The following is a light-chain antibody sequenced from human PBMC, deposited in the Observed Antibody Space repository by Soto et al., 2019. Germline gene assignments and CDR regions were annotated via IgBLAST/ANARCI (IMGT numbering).Light chain of an antibody. Sequence: EIVLTQSPATLSLSPGERATLSCRASQSIGSNLAWYQQKRGQAPRLLISTASNRATDIPARFSGSGSGTDFTLTRNSLEPEDFAVYYCQQRNSWPRTFGQGTKVEIK. J-gene: IGKJ1*01. CDR1: QSIGSN. CDR2: TAS. V-gene: IGKV3-11*01. CDR3: QQRNSWPRT.